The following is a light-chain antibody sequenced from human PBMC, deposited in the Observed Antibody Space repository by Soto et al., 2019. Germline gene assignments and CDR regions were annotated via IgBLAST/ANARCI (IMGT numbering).Light chain of an antibody. CDR2: AAS. V-gene: IGKV1-8*01. J-gene: IGKJ1*01. CDR3: QQYSSYPWT. CDR1: QGISNY. Sequence: AIRMTQSPSSLSASTGDRVTITCRASQGISNYLVWYQQQPGKAPKVLIHAASTLQSGVSSRFSGSGSGTDFTLTISRLQSEDFATYCCQQYSSYPWTFGQGTKVEV.